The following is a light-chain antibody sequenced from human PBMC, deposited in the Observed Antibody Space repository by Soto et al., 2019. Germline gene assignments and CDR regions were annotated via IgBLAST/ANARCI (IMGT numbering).Light chain of an antibody. CDR3: LQDYNYPFT. J-gene: IGKJ3*01. Sequence: AIQLTQSPSSLSASVGDRVTITCRASQGIRNDLGWDQQKPGKAPKLLIYSASYLQSGVPSRFSGSGSGTDFTLTISSMQPEDFATYYCLQDYNYPFTFGPGTTVDVK. CDR1: QGIRND. CDR2: SAS. V-gene: IGKV1-6*01.